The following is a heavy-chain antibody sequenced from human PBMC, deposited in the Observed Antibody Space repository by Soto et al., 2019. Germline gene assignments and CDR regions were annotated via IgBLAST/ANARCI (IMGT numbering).Heavy chain of an antibody. D-gene: IGHD2-21*02. CDR2: IHSDGSST. V-gene: IGHV3-74*01. CDR1: GFTFSYYW. J-gene: IGHJ3*01. Sequence: EVQLVESEGGLVQPGGSLRVSCAASGFTFSYYWMHWVRQAPGQGLVWVSRIHSDGSSTTYAVSVKGRFTISRDNAKNTLYLQMNSLRAEDTAVYYCARGDKGAFDLWGQGTMVTVSS. CDR3: ARGDKGAFDL.